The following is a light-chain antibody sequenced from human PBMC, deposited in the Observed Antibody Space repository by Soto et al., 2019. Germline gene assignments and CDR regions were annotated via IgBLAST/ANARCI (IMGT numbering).Light chain of an antibody. Sequence: DIQMTQSPSSLSASVGDRVTITCQASQDISDSLNWYQHQPGKATKLLIYDASKLEVGVPSRFTGSGSGTDFTFTISSLQPEDIATYYCQQYDNLPGGTFGQGTKLEIK. CDR2: DAS. CDR1: QDISDS. J-gene: IGKJ2*02. CDR3: QQYDNLPGGT. V-gene: IGKV1-33*01.